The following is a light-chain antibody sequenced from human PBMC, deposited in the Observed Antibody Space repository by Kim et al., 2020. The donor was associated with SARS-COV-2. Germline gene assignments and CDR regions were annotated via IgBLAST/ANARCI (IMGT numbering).Light chain of an antibody. CDR1: QSVLYSSNNKNY. V-gene: IGKV4-1*01. CDR2: WAS. J-gene: IGKJ1*01. Sequence: LGERATINCKSSQSVLYSSNNKNYLAWYQQKPGQPPKLLIYWASTRESGVPDRFSGSGSGTDFTLTISSLQAEDVAVYYCQHFETFGQGTKVEIK. CDR3: QHFET.